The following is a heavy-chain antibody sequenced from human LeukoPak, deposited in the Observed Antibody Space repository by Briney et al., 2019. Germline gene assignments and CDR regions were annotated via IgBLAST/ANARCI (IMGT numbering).Heavy chain of an antibody. Sequence: GGSLRLSCAASGFTFSSYGMHWVRQAPGKGLEWVAVISYDGSNKYYADSVKGRFTISRDNSKNTLYLQMNSLRAEDTAVYYCARVGYTNTWYVDYWGQGTLVTVSS. CDR3: ARVGYTNTWYVDY. CDR1: GFTFSSYG. D-gene: IGHD6-13*01. J-gene: IGHJ4*02. V-gene: IGHV3-30*03. CDR2: ISYDGSNK.